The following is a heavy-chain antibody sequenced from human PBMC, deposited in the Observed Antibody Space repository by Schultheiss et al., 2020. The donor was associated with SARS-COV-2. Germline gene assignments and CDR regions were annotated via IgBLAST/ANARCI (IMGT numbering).Heavy chain of an antibody. CDR1: GFTFSSYA. J-gene: IGHJ4*02. Sequence: GGSLRLSCAASGFTFSSYAMHWVRQAPGKGLEWVAVISYDGSNKYYADSVKGRFTISRDNSKNSLYLQMNSLKTEDTAVYYCTRTNWNYRGFDYWGQGTLVTVSS. V-gene: IGHV3-30*07. D-gene: IGHD1-7*01. CDR2: ISYDGSNK. CDR3: TRTNWNYRGFDY.